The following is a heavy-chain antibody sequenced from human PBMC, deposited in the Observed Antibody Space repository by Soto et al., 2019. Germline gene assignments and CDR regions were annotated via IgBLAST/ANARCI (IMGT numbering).Heavy chain of an antibody. Sequence: QVQLQESGPGLVKPSETLSLTCTVSGGSISSDYWSWIRQPPGKGLEWIGYIYYSGSTNYNPSLKSRVTISVDTSKNQFSLMLSSVTAADTAVYYCARGQYCSGGSCYFDYWGQGTLVTVSS. CDR3: ARGQYCSGGSCYFDY. V-gene: IGHV4-59*01. J-gene: IGHJ4*02. CDR2: IYYSGST. CDR1: GGSISSDY. D-gene: IGHD2-15*01.